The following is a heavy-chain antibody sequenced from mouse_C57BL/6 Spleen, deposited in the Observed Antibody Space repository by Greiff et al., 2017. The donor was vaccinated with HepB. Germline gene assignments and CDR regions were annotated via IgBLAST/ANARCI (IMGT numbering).Heavy chain of an antibody. Sequence: QVQLQQSGAELMKPGASVKLSCKATGYTFTGYWIEWVKQRPGHGLEWIGEILPGSGSTNYNEKFKGKATFTADTSSNTAYMQLSSLTTEDSAIYYCARRGGIYYGNFWYFDVWGTGTTVTVSS. CDR1: GYTFTGYW. CDR2: ILPGSGST. J-gene: IGHJ1*03. CDR3: ARRGGIYYGNFWYFDV. V-gene: IGHV1-9*01. D-gene: IGHD2-1*01.